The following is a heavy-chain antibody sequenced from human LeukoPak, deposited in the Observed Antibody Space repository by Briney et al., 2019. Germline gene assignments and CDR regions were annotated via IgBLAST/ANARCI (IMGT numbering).Heavy chain of an antibody. V-gene: IGHV3-74*01. CDR2: INSDGNST. Sequence: PGGSLRLSCAASGFTFSSYWMHWVRQAPGKGLVWVSRINSDGNSTSYADSVKGRFTISRDNAKNTLYLQMNSLRAEDTAVYYCAKVTMIVVVIRSGAIDYWGQGTLVTVSS. CDR1: GFTFSSYW. CDR3: AKVTMIVVVIRSGAIDY. J-gene: IGHJ4*02. D-gene: IGHD3-22*01.